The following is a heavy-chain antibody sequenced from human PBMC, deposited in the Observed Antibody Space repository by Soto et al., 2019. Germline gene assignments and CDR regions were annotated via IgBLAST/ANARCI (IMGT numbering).Heavy chain of an antibody. CDR2: FHYSGTT. CDR3: ARGDGNTAFGY. V-gene: IGHV4-30-4*01. Sequence: NPSETLSLTCTVSGGSINCDNCCWTWIRQPPGKGLEWIGCFHYSGTTYQIPSLKSRLTISRDTSGNQFSLKLTSVTAADTAVYYCARGDGNTAFGYWGQGTQVTVSS. D-gene: IGHD4-17*01. J-gene: IGHJ4*02. CDR1: GGSINCDNCC.